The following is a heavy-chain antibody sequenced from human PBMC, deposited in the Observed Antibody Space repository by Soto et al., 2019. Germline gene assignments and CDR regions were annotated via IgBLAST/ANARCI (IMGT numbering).Heavy chain of an antibody. D-gene: IGHD3-3*01. CDR2: IIPIFGTA. V-gene: IGHV1-69*13. Sequence: SVKVSCKASGGTFSSYAISWVRQAPGQGLEWMGGIIPIFGTANYAQKFQGRVTITADESTSTAYMELSSLRSEDTAVYYCAREVANYDFWNGFDPWGQGTLVTVSS. CDR3: AREVANYDFWNGFDP. J-gene: IGHJ5*02. CDR1: GGTFSSYA.